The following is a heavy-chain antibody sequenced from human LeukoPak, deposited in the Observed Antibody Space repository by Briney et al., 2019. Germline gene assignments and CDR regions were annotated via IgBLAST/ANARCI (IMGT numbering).Heavy chain of an antibody. J-gene: IGHJ5*02. D-gene: IGHD3-10*01. CDR1: GVSIRNYY. V-gene: IGHV4-59*01. CDR2: IYYSGST. Sequence: SPSETLSLTCTVSGVSIRNYYWSWIRQPPGKGLEWIGYIYYSGSTNYNPSLKSRVTISVDTSKNQFSLKLSSVTAADTAVYYCARATSRLLWCGELFGDWFDPWGQGTLVTVSS. CDR3: ARATSRLLWCGELFGDWFDP.